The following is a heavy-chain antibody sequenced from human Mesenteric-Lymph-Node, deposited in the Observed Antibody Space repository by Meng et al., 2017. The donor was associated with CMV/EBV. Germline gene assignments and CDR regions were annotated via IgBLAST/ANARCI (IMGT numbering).Heavy chain of an antibody. CDR3: ARATYSNYAWFDP. Sequence: SETLSLTCTVSGYSISSAYYWGWIRQSPGKGLEWIGSIYHSGNTYYNPSLKTRATISVDTSKNQFSLKLSSVTAADTAMYYCARATYSNYAWFDPWGQGTLVTVSS. J-gene: IGHJ5*02. CDR2: IYHSGNT. D-gene: IGHD4-11*01. V-gene: IGHV4-38-2*02. CDR1: GYSISSAYY.